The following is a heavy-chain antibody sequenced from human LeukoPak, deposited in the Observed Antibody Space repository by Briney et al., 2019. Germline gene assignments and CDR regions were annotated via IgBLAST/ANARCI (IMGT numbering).Heavy chain of an antibody. V-gene: IGHV1-8*01. J-gene: IGHJ4*02. CDR1: GYTFTSYD. Sequence: ASVKVSCKASGYTFTSYDINWVRQATGQGLEWMGWMNPNSGNTGYAQKFQGRVTMTRNTSISTAYMELSSLRSEDTAVYYCARDLRQQLVQGLDYWGQGTLVTVSS. D-gene: IGHD6-13*01. CDR2: MNPNSGNT. CDR3: ARDLRQQLVQGLDY.